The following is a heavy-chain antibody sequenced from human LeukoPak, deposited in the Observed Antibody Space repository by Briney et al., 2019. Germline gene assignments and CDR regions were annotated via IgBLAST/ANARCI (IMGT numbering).Heavy chain of an antibody. Sequence: GGSLRLSCAASGFTFSSYWMSWVRQAPGKGLEWVANMNQDGSEKYYVDSVKGRFTISRDNSKNTLYLQMSSLRAEDTAVYYCAKDRGDVAVAGPHYWGQGTLVTVSS. V-gene: IGHV3-7*01. J-gene: IGHJ4*02. D-gene: IGHD6-19*01. CDR3: AKDRGDVAVAGPHY. CDR2: MNQDGSEK. CDR1: GFTFSSYW.